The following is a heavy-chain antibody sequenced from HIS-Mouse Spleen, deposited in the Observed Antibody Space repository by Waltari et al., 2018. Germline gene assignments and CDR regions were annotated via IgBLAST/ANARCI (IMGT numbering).Heavy chain of an antibody. CDR1: GGSISSSSYY. CDR2: IYYSGRT. CDR3: AREIPYSSSWYDWYFDL. D-gene: IGHD6-13*01. Sequence: QLQLQESGPGLVKPSETLSLTCTVSGGSISSSSYYWGWIRQPPVKGLEWIGRIYYSGRTYYNPSLKSRVTISVDTSKNQFSLKLSSVTAADTAVYYCAREIPYSSSWYDWYFDLWGRGTLVTVSS. J-gene: IGHJ2*01. V-gene: IGHV4-39*07.